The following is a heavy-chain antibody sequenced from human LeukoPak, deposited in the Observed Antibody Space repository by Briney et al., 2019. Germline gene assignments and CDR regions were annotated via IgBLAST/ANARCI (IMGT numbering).Heavy chain of an antibody. V-gene: IGHV3-21*01. CDR3: ARGGAAAGGFDY. Sequence: KTGGSLRLSCVASGFTFSSYSMNWVRQAPGKGLEWVSSISSSSSYIYYADSVKGRFTISRDNAKNSLYLQMNSLRAEDTAVYYCARGGAAAGGFDYWGQGTLVTVSS. D-gene: IGHD6-13*01. J-gene: IGHJ4*02. CDR1: GFTFSSYS. CDR2: ISSSSSYI.